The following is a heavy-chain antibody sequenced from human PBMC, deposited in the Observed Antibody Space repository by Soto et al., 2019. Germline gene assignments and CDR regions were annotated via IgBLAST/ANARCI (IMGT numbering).Heavy chain of an antibody. CDR1: GGSISSGDYY. CDR2: IYYSGST. D-gene: IGHD6-13*01. CDR3: ARDSSSWNYYYYGMDV. Sequence: QVQLQESGPGLVKPSQTLSLTCTVSGGSISSGDYYWSWIRQPPGKGLEWIGYIYYSGSTYYNPSLKSRVTISVDTSKIQFSLKLSSVTAADTAVYYCARDSSSWNYYYYGMDVWGQGTTVTVSS. V-gene: IGHV4-30-4*01. J-gene: IGHJ6*02.